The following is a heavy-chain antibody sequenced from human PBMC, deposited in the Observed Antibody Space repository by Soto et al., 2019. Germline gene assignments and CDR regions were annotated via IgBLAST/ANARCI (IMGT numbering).Heavy chain of an antibody. CDR2: INHSGST. Sequence: PSETLSLTCAVYGGSFSGYYWSWIRQPPGKGLEWIGEINHSGSTNYNPSLKSRVTISVDTSKNQFSLKLSSVTAADTAVYYCARGGRFLEWLPGSGEAYYGMDVWGQGTTVTVSS. CDR3: ARGGRFLEWLPGSGEAYYGMDV. J-gene: IGHJ6*02. V-gene: IGHV4-34*01. CDR1: GGSFSGYY. D-gene: IGHD3-3*01.